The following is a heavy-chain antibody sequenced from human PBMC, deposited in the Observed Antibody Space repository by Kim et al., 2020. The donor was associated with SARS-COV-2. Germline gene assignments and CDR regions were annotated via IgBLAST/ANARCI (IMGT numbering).Heavy chain of an antibody. J-gene: IGHJ4*02. CDR1: GFTFSSYG. V-gene: IGHV3-33*05. D-gene: IGHD2-15*01. CDR3: ARDHGYCSGGSCYPTGNYFDY. CDR2: ISYDGSNK. Sequence: GGSLRLSCAASGFTFSSYGMHWVRQAPGKGLEWVAVISYDGSNKYYADSVKGRFTISRDNSKNTLYLQMNSLRAEDTAVYYCARDHGYCSGGSCYPTGNYFDYWGQGTLVTVSS.